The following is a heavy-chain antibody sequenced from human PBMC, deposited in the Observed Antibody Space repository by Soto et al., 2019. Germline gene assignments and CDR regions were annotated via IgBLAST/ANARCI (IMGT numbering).Heavy chain of an antibody. Sequence: SEILSLTCTVSGGSISSYYWSWIRQPPGKGLEWIGYIYYSGSTNYNPSLKSRVTISVDTSKNQFSLKLSSVTAADTAVYYCASGYDYWDAFDIWGQGTMVTVSS. J-gene: IGHJ3*02. CDR1: GGSISSYY. CDR2: IYYSGST. V-gene: IGHV4-59*01. D-gene: IGHD5-12*01. CDR3: ASGYDYWDAFDI.